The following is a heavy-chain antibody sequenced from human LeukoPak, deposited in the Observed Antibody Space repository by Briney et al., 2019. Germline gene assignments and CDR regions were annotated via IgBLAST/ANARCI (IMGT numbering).Heavy chain of an antibody. CDR1: GFTVSRNY. Sequence: GGSLRLSCAASGFTVSRNYMSWVRQAPGEGLEWVSVIYSGGSTYYGDSVKGRFTISRDNSKNTLYLQMNSLRAEDTAVYYCARDSGYDLRPTLDYWGQGTLVAVSS. CDR3: ARDSGYDLRPTLDY. D-gene: IGHD5-12*01. CDR2: IYSGGST. J-gene: IGHJ4*02. V-gene: IGHV3-53*01.